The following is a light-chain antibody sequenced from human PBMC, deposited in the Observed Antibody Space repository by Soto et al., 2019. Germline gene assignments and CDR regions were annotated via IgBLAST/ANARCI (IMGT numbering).Light chain of an antibody. V-gene: IGKV3-20*01. CDR3: QQYGSSIT. CDR1: QSVPRSY. Sequence: IVLPQSPGTLSFSPGERATLSCRASQSVPRSYLAWYQQKPGQAPRLLIYGTSSRATGIPDRFSGSGSGTDFTLTISRLEPEDFAVFYCQQYGSSITFGQGTRLEIK. CDR2: GTS. J-gene: IGKJ5*01.